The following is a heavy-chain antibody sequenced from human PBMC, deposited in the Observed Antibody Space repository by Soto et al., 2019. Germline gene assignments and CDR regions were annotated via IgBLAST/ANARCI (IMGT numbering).Heavy chain of an antibody. CDR3: ARSDGVAGNWYFDL. Sequence: GGSLRLSCAASGFTFSDYGMSWVRQAPGKGLEWVASINSASSYIYYAVSVQGRFTISRDNGKKSLYLQMNSLRAEDTAVYYCARSDGVAGNWYFDLWGRGTLVTVSS. CDR2: INSASSYI. D-gene: IGHD2-15*01. J-gene: IGHJ2*01. CDR1: GFTFSDYG. V-gene: IGHV3-21*01.